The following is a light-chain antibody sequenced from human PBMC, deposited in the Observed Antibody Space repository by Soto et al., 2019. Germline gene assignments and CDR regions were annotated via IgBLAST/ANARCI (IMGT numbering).Light chain of an antibody. Sequence: DIQMTQSPTSLSASVGDRVTITCRASQDIRNIVAWYQQKPGKPPKLLLYAASTLQSGVTSRFSGSGSGIDFTLTIHSLQPEDVATYSRQKYSSVPVFGPGTKVEIK. CDR1: QDIRNI. J-gene: IGKJ3*01. CDR3: QKYSSVPV. V-gene: IGKV1-27*01. CDR2: AAS.